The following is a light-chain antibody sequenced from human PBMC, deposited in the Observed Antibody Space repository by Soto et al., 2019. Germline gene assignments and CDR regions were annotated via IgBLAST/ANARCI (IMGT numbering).Light chain of an antibody. Sequence: QSALTQPASVSGSPGQSITISCTGASSDVGAYDHVSWYQQHPGKAPKLVIFDVSYRPSGVSNRFSGSKSGDTASLTISGLQAEDEADYYCSSYTTSTTLVFGGGTKLNVL. CDR2: DVS. CDR1: SSDVGAYDH. V-gene: IGLV2-14*01. CDR3: SSYTTSTTLV. J-gene: IGLJ2*01.